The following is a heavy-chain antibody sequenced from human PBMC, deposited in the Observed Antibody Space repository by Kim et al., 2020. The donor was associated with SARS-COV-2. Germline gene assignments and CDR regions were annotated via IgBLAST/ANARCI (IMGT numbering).Heavy chain of an antibody. D-gene: IGHD3-10*01. CDR3: ARGYYYGSGSLAY. V-gene: IGHV3-11*06. J-gene: IGHJ4*02. Sequence: YADEVRGPVTISRDNAKNSLLLQMDSRRVEDTAVYYCARGYYYGSGSLAYWGQGTLVTGSS.